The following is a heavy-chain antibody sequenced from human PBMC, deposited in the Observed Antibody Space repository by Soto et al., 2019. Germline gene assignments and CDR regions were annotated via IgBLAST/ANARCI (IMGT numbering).Heavy chain of an antibody. CDR2: IYYSGAT. D-gene: IGHD3-9*01. CDR1: GGSISRHY. CDR3: ARAMVDWGTYYYHYVLDV. V-gene: IGHV4-59*11. Sequence: SETLSLTCTVSGGSISRHYWSWVRQPPGKGLEWIGSIYYSGATNYNPSLKSRVTMSADTSKNKFSLNLSSVTAADTAIYYCARAMVDWGTYYYHYVLDVWGQGTTVAASS. J-gene: IGHJ6*02.